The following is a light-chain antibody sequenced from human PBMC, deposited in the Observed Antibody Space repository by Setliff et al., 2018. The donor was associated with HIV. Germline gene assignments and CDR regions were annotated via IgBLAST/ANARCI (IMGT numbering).Light chain of an antibody. J-gene: IGLJ1*01. V-gene: IGLV2-14*03. CDR1: SSDVGGYNY. CDR3: SSYRSGNIGV. Sequence: QSVLTQPASVSGSPGQSITISCTGTSSDVGGYNYVSWYQHYPGKAPKLMIYDVTKRPSGVSDRFSGSKSGNTASLTISGLRAEDEADYYCSSYRSGNIGVFGGGTKVT. CDR2: DVT.